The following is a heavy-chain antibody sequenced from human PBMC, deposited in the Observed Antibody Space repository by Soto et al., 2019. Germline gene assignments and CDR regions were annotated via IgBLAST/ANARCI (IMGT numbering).Heavy chain of an antibody. CDR3: ARDPDTTSHYASFDP. J-gene: IGHJ5*02. D-gene: IGHD3-9*01. Sequence: GGAVGVCCTTAGVTLSDDVMHCVRQAPGKGLEWVAVFWANGINKYYADSVKGRFTVSRDNSKNTLYLQMDSLRAEDTAMYYCARDPDTTSHYASFDPWGQGT. CDR2: FWANGINK. V-gene: IGHV3-33*01. CDR1: GVTLSDDV.